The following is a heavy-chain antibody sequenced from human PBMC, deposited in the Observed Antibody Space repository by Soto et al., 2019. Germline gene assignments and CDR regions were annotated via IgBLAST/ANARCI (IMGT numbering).Heavy chain of an antibody. CDR2: IYFRGNT. CDR1: GDSINSDKYY. D-gene: IGHD6-13*01. V-gene: IGHV4-39*07. Sequence: SETLSLTCSVSGDSINSDKYYWGWIRQPPGKGLEWIGSIYFRGNTYYNPSLQTRVTISLDTSKNQFSLKLSSVTAADTAVYYCARANEGIAAAGTDWFDPWGQGTLVTVSS. J-gene: IGHJ5*02. CDR3: ARANEGIAAAGTDWFDP.